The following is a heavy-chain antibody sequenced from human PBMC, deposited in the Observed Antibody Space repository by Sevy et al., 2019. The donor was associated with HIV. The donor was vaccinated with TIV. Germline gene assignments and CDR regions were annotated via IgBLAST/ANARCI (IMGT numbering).Heavy chain of an antibody. V-gene: IGHV1-69*13. D-gene: IGHD5-12*01. CDR2: IIPVFGSA. CDR1: GDTFGNYA. CDR3: ARSNPDGYNYSYYYGMDV. Sequence: ASVKVSCKASGDTFGNYAIAWVRQAPGQGLAWVGGIIPVFGSANSAQKFQDRVTITADVSTSTAYMELRRLRSEDTAVYYCARSNPDGYNYSYYYGMDVWGQGTTVTVSS. J-gene: IGHJ6*02.